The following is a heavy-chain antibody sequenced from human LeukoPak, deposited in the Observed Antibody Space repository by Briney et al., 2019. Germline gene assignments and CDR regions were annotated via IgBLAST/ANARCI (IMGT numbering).Heavy chain of an antibody. Sequence: SETLSLTCTVSGGSISSYHWTWIRQPPGKGLEWIGYVDHTGSTKFNPSLNGRVSISRDTSKNFFSLRLRSVTAADTAVYFCARGRVSSSTWYSTYYYLFYMDFWGKGTTVTVSS. CDR3: ARGRVSSSTWYSTYYYLFYMDF. D-gene: IGHD1-1*01. J-gene: IGHJ6*03. CDR2: VDHTGST. CDR1: GGSISSYH. V-gene: IGHV4-59*01.